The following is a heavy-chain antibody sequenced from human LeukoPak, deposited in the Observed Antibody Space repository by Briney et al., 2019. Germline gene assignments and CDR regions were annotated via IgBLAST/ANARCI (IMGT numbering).Heavy chain of an antibody. CDR3: ATDLGYYDSSGYYYKWFDP. CDR1: GYTLTELS. D-gene: IGHD3-22*01. V-gene: IGHV1-24*01. CDR2: FDPEDGET. Sequence: ASVKVSCKVSGYTLTELSMHWVRQAPGKGLEWMGGFDPEDGETIYAQKFQGRVTMTKDTSTDTAYMELSSLRSEDTAVYYCATDLGYYDSSGYYYKWFDPWGQGTLVTVSS. J-gene: IGHJ5*02.